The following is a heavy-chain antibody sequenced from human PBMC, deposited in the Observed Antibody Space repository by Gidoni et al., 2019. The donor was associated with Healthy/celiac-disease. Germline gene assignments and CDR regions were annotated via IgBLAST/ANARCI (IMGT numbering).Heavy chain of an antibody. CDR1: GGSISSSSYY. J-gene: IGHJ4*02. CDR3: ARLGGNYRKDDY. Sequence: QLQLQGSGPGLVKPSATLSLTCTVSGGSISSSSYYWGWLRQPPGKGLEWIGSIYYSGSTYYNPSLKSRVTISVDTSKNQFSLKLSSVTAADTAVYYCARLGGNYRKDDYWGQGTLVTVSS. V-gene: IGHV4-39*01. D-gene: IGHD1-7*01. CDR2: IYYSGST.